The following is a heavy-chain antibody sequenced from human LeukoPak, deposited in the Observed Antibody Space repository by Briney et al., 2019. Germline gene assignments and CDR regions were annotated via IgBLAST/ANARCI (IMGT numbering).Heavy chain of an antibody. J-gene: IGHJ3*02. CDR3: AREGQAFDI. CDR1: GFTFSSYA. V-gene: IGHV3-23*01. CDR2: ITGSAGST. Sequence: GGSLRLSCAASGFTFSSYAMSWVRQAPGKGLEWVSAITGSAGSTYYADSVKGRFTISRDNSKNTLYLQMNSLRTEDTAVYYCAREGQAFDIWGQGTMVTVSS.